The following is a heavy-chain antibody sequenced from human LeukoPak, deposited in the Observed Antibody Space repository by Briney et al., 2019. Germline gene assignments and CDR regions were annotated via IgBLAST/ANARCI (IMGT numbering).Heavy chain of an antibody. D-gene: IGHD3-10*01. CDR2: ISGSGGST. Sequence: GGSLRLSCAASGFTFSSYAMSWVRQAPGEGLEWVSAISGSGGSTYYADSVKGRFTISRDNSKNTLYLQMNSLRAEDTAVYYCARAFVSSGYFGYWGQGTLVTVSS. J-gene: IGHJ4*02. CDR3: ARAFVSSGYFGY. CDR1: GFTFSSYA. V-gene: IGHV3-23*01.